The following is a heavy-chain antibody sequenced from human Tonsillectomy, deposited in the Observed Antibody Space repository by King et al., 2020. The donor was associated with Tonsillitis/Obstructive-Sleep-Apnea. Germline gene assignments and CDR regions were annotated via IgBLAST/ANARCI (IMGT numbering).Heavy chain of an antibody. J-gene: IGHJ6*02. V-gene: IGHV3-30*04. CDR1: GFTFSSYP. D-gene: IGHD6-13*01. Sequence: VQLVESGGGVVQPGRSLRLSCAASGFTFSSYPMHWVRQAPGKGLEWVAVISYDGSNKYYADSVKARFTISRDNSKNTLYLQMNSLRAEDTAVYYCARDSGSWYITYGMDVWGQGTTVTVSS. CDR2: ISYDGSNK. CDR3: ARDSGSWYITYGMDV.